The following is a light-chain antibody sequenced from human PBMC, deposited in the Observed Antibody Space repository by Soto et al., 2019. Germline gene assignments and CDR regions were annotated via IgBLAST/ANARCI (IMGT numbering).Light chain of an antibody. J-gene: IGKJ1*01. CDR1: QSVSRY. V-gene: IGKV3-15*01. Sequence: EIVWTQSPATLSLSPGERATLSCRASQSVSRYLAWYQQKPGQAPRLLIQRASTRATGIPARFSGSGSGTEFNLTISRLQSEDFAVYVCQQYNNWPGTFGQGTKVEI. CDR3: QQYNNWPGT. CDR2: RAS.